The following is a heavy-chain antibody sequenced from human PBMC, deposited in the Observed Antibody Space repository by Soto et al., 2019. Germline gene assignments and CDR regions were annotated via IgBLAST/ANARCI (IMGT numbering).Heavy chain of an antibody. Sequence: QVQLVESGGGVVQPGRSLRLSCAASGFTFSSYGMHWVRQAPGKGLEWVAVISYDGSNKYYADSVKGRFTISRDNSKNTLYLQMNSLRDEDTAVYYCAKDEVGATTRGGTRDYWGQGTLVTVSS. CDR2: ISYDGSNK. CDR1: GFTFSSYG. D-gene: IGHD1-26*01. V-gene: IGHV3-30*18. J-gene: IGHJ4*02. CDR3: AKDEVGATTRGGTRDY.